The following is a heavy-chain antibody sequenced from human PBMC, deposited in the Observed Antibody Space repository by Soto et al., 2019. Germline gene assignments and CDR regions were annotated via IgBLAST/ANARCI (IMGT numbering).Heavy chain of an antibody. V-gene: IGHV3-33*01. CDR3: AREIYDFWSGYYTLYYYYYGMDV. CDR2: IWYDGSNK. CDR1: GFTFSSYG. D-gene: IGHD3-3*01. J-gene: IGHJ6*02. Sequence: PGGSLRLSCAASGFTFSSYGMHWVRQAPGKGLEWLGGIWYDGSNKYYVDSVKGRFTISRDNAKNSLYLQMNSRRAEDTAVYYCAREIYDFWSGYYTLYYYYYGMDVWGQGTTVTVSS.